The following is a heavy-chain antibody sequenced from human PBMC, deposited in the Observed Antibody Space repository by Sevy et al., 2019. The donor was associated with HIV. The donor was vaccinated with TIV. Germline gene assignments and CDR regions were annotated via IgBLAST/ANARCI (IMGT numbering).Heavy chain of an antibody. CDR3: AKDFGRWLQSPFDY. CDR2: ISGSGGST. D-gene: IGHD5-12*01. Sequence: GGSLRLSCAASGFTFSSYAMSWVRQAPGKGLEWVSAISGSGGSTHYADSVKGRFTISRDNSKNTLYLQMNSLRAEDTAVYYCAKDFGRWLQSPFDYWGQGTLVTVSS. V-gene: IGHV3-23*01. J-gene: IGHJ4*02. CDR1: GFTFSSYA.